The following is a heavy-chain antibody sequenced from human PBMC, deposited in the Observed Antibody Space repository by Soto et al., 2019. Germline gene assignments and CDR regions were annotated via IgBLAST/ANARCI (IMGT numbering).Heavy chain of an antibody. CDR3: ARQARASSYYFDY. J-gene: IGHJ4*02. D-gene: IGHD1-26*01. CDR2: IIPIFGTA. V-gene: IGHV1-69*05. CDR1: GGTFISYS. Sequence: SVKVSCNASGGTFISYSISWVRQAPGQGLEWMGGIIPIFGTANYAQKFQGRVTITTDESTSTAYMELSSLRSEDTAVYYCARQARASSYYFDYWGQGTLVTVSS.